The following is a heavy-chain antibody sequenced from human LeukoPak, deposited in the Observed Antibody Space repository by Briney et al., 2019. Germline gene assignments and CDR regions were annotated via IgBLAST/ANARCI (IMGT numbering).Heavy chain of an antibody. J-gene: IGHJ5*02. CDR2: INDDGSST. V-gene: IGHV3-74*01. CDR3: ARGGWSGNWFDP. D-gene: IGHD6-19*01. Sequence: PGGSLRLSCAASGCTFSNYWMHWVRQAPGKGLVWVSRINDDGSSTNYADSVKGRFTISRDNAKNTLYLLMNSLTPDDTALYFCARGGWSGNWFDPWGQGTPVTVSS. CDR1: GCTFSNYW.